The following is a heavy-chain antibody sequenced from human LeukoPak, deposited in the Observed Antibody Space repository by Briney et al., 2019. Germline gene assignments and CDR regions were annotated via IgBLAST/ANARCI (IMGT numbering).Heavy chain of an antibody. J-gene: IGHJ6*02. CDR1: GFTFNYAW. Sequence: GGSLRLSCAASGFTFNYAWMSWVRQVPGKGLEWVGQTVSEIDGGTTDYATPVKGRFTISRDDSKSTLYLQMNSLKIEDTAVYYCTTDEDWNYARKDVWGQGATVIISS. V-gene: IGHV3-15*04. CDR2: TVSEIDGGTT. D-gene: IGHD1-7*01. CDR3: TTDEDWNYARKDV.